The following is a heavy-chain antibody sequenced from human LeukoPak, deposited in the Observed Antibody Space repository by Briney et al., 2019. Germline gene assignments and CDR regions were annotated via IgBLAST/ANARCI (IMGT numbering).Heavy chain of an antibody. CDR2: LSYDDTNE. J-gene: IGHJ4*02. CDR1: EYSFSGYA. V-gene: IGHV3-30*04. Sequence: GGSLRLSCAASEYSFSGYAMHSVRQAPGKGLEWVAILSYDDTNEYYADSVAGRFTISRDNSKNTLYLQMNSLRPDDTAVYYCARDHRDGNNLAFHFDYWGQGTLVTVSS. CDR3: ARDHRDGNNLAFHFDY. D-gene: IGHD5-24*01.